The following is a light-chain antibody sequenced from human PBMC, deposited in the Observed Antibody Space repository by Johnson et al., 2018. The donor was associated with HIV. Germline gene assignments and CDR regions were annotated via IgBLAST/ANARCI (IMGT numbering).Light chain of an antibody. V-gene: IGLV1-51*01. Sequence: QSVLTQPPSVSAAPGQKVTISCSGSSSNIGNNYVSWYQQLPGTAPKLLIYDNNKRPSGIPDRFSGSKSGTSATLGITGLQTGDEADYYCGPWDSSWSVSFVFGTGTKVTVL. CDR3: GPWDSSWSVSFV. CDR1: SSNIGNNY. CDR2: DNN. J-gene: IGLJ1*01.